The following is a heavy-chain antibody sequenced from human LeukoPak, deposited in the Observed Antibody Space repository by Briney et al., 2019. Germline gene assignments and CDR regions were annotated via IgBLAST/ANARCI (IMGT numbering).Heavy chain of an antibody. D-gene: IGHD2-15*01. Sequence: GGSLRLSCAASGFTFSSYWMHWVRHAPGKGPVWVSRINNDGSGTTYADSVKGRFTISRDNAKNTLYLQMNSLRAEDTAVYYCVRGGESTWSWGQGTLVTVSS. CDR3: VRGGESTWS. J-gene: IGHJ5*02. V-gene: IGHV3-74*01. CDR1: GFTFSSYW. CDR2: INNDGSGT.